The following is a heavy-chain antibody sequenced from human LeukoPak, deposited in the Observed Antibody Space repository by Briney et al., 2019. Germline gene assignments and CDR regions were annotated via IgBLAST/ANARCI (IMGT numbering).Heavy chain of an antibody. Sequence: SETLSLTCTVSGGSISSSSYYWGWIRQPPGKGLEWIGSIYYSGGTYYNPSLKSRVTISVDTSKNQFSLKLSSVTAADTAVYYCARGITMVRGVISGYYFDYWGQGTLVTVSS. CDR1: GGSISSSSYY. CDR2: IYYSGGT. D-gene: IGHD3-10*01. CDR3: ARGITMVRGVISGYYFDY. J-gene: IGHJ4*02. V-gene: IGHV4-39*07.